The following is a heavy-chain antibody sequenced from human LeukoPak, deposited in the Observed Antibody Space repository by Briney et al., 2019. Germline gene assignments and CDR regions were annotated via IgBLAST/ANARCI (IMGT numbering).Heavy chain of an antibody. V-gene: IGHV5-51*01. CDR2: SYPGDSGT. J-gene: IGHJ4*02. CDR1: GYSFTSYS. Sequence: ARGSLKIPCKGSGYSFTSYSIGWVGQMPGKGLDWMGTSYPGDSGTKYSPSFQGQVAISADKSINTAYLQWSSLKASDTAMYYCARHRGDYGGNPSYFDYWGQGTLVTVSS. CDR3: ARHRGDYGGNPSYFDY. D-gene: IGHD4-23*01.